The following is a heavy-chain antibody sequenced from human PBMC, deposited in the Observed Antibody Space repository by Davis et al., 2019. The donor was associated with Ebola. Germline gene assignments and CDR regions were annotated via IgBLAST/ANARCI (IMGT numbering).Heavy chain of an antibody. CDR3: AITMVRGGGEKDV. D-gene: IGHD3-10*01. CDR1: GFTFSSYS. CDR2: IYTGGSI. Sequence: GGSLRLSCAASGFTFSSYSMNWVRQAPGKGLEWVSVIYTGGSIFYADSVKGRFTISRDNSKNTLYLQMNSLRAEDTAVYYCAITMVRGGGEKDVWGKGTTVTVSS. V-gene: IGHV3-53*01. J-gene: IGHJ6*04.